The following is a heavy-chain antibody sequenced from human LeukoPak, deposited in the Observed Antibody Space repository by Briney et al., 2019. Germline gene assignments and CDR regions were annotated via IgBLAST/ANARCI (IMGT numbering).Heavy chain of an antibody. Sequence: GGSLRLSCAASGFTFSTYSMNWVRQAPGKGLEWVTVMSYDGSNKYYADSVKGRFTISRDNSKNTLYLQMNSLRVEDTAVYYCAKGRTVYSSGWYFDYWGQGTLVTVSS. V-gene: IGHV3-30*18. J-gene: IGHJ4*02. CDR2: MSYDGSNK. D-gene: IGHD6-19*01. CDR3: AKGRTVYSSGWYFDY. CDR1: GFTFSTYS.